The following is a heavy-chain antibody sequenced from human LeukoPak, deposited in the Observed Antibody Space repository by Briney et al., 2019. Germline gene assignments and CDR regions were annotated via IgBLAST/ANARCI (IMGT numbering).Heavy chain of an antibody. Sequence: GGSLRLSCVASGFPFSSYWMTWVRQAPGKGLEWVSAISGSGGRTYYSDSVQGRFTISRDNSKNTLYLQMNSLRAEDTAVYYCAKGGRNGYNFDYFDYWGQGTLVTVSS. CDR2: ISGSGGRT. J-gene: IGHJ4*02. D-gene: IGHD5-24*01. CDR1: GFPFSSYW. V-gene: IGHV3-23*01. CDR3: AKGGRNGYNFDYFDY.